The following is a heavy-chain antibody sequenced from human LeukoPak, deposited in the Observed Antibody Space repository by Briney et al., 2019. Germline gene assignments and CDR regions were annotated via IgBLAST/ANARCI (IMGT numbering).Heavy chain of an antibody. CDR3: AKDRAARGRGNYFYMDV. V-gene: IGHV3-43D*03. CDR2: ITWDGGST. D-gene: IGHD2/OR15-2a*01. Sequence: GGSLRLSCSASGFTFDDYAMHWVRQASGKGLEWVSHITWDGGSTHYADSVEGRFTISRDNRENSLYLQMNSLRPEDTALYYCAKDRAARGRGNYFYMDVWGKGTTVTVSS. CDR1: GFTFDDYA. J-gene: IGHJ6*03.